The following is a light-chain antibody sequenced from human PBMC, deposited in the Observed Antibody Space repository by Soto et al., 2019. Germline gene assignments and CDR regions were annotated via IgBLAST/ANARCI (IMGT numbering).Light chain of an antibody. J-gene: IGKJ4*01. CDR2: QAS. Sequence: DIQMTQSPSTLSASEGDRVTITCRASQSVNRWLAWYQQKPGKAPKALIYQASRLESGVPPRFSGSGSGTESTLTINSLHPDDFATYYCQQYVAYPLTFGGGTKVEI. V-gene: IGKV1-5*03. CDR3: QQYVAYPLT. CDR1: QSVNRW.